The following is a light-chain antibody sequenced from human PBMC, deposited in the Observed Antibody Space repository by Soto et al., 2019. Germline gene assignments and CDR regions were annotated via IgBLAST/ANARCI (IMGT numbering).Light chain of an antibody. J-gene: IGKJ1*01. CDR1: QSISSW. V-gene: IGKV1-5*03. CDR2: KAS. Sequence: DIQMNQSPSTLSASVGDRVTITCRASQSISSWLAWYQQKPGKAPKLLIYKASSLESGVPSRFRGSGSGTEFTLTISSLQPDEFATYYCQQYHSYWTFGQVTKVEIK. CDR3: QQYHSYWT.